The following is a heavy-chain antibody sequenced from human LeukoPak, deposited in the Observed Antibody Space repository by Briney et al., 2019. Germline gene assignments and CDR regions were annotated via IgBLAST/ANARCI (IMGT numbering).Heavy chain of an antibody. J-gene: IGHJ3*02. CDR3: GRARDMAFDI. Sequence: PSETLSLTCTVSGGSISGQYWRWIRQPPGKGLEWIGNIYCSGSTYYNPSLKGRVTLSVDTAKNQFSLNLASVTTADTAVYYCGRARDMAFDIWGRGTMVTVSS. V-gene: IGHV4-59*11. D-gene: IGHD2-21*02. CDR1: GGSISGQY. CDR2: IYCSGST.